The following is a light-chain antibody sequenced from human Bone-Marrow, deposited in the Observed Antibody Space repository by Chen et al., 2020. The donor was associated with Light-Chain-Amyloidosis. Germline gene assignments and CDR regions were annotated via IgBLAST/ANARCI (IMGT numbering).Light chain of an antibody. CDR1: KIGSTS. V-gene: IGLV3-21*02. CDR3: QVWDRSSDRPV. J-gene: IGLJ3*02. Sequence: SYVLTQPSSASVAPGQTATLACGGNKIGSTSVHWYQQTPGQAPLLVVYDDSDRPSGIPERLSGSNSGNTATLTISRVEAGDEADYYCQVWDRSSDRPVFGGGTKLTVL. CDR2: DDS.